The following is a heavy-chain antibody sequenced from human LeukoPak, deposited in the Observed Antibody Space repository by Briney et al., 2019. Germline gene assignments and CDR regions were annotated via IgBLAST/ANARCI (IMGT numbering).Heavy chain of an antibody. V-gene: IGHV5-51*01. CDR1: GYSFTSYW. J-gene: IGHJ4*02. CDR2: IYPGDSDT. Sequence: GESLKISCKGSGYSFTSYWIGWVRQMPGKGLEWMGIIYPGDSDTRYSPSFQGQVTISADKSISTAYLQWSSLEASDTAMYYCARWDYDILTGYWQGYFDYWGQGTLVTVSS. D-gene: IGHD3-9*01. CDR3: ARWDYDILTGYWQGYFDY.